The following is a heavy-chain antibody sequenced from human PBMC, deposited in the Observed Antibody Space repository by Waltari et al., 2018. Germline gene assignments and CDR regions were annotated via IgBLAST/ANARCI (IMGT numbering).Heavy chain of an antibody. CDR3: ARGTKYCTNGVCYHYYYMDV. CDR1: GGTVRNYA. CDR2: ILPMFGTA. D-gene: IGHD2-8*01. V-gene: IGHV1-69*13. J-gene: IGHJ6*03. Sequence: QVQLVQSGAEVKKPGSSVKVSCKASGGTVRNYAITWVRQAPGQGREWMGRILPMFGTANYAQNFQGRVTITADKSTSTGYMELSSLTSEDTAIYYCARGTKYCTNGVCYHYYYMDVWGKGTTVTISS.